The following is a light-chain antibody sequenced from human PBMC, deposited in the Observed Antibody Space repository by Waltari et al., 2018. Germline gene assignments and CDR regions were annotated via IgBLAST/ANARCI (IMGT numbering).Light chain of an antibody. Sequence: EIVMTQSPATLSVSLGERATLPCRASQGVSSTLAWYQQRPGQAPRLLIYGASTRATGVPARFSGSGSGTEFTLTISSLQSEDFAIYYCQQYYNWLWTFGQGTKVEIK. CDR2: GAS. V-gene: IGKV3-15*01. CDR3: QQYYNWLWT. J-gene: IGKJ1*01. CDR1: QGVSST.